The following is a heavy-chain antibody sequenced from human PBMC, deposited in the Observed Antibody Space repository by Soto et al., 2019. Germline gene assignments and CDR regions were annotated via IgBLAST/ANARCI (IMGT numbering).Heavy chain of an antibody. CDR3: AKGHYYDFWSGYYYYFDY. J-gene: IGHJ4*02. Sequence: GGSVRLSCAASGFTFSSYAMSWVRQAPGKGLEWVSVISGSGGSTYYADSVKGRFTISRDNSKNTLYLQMNSLRAEDTAVYYCAKGHYYDFWSGYYYYFDYWGQGTLVTVSS. V-gene: IGHV3-23*01. CDR2: ISGSGGST. CDR1: GFTFSSYA. D-gene: IGHD3-3*01.